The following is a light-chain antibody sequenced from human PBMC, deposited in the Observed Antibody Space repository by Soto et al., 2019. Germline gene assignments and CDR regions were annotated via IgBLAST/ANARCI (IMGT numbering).Light chain of an antibody. V-gene: IGKV3D-20*01. J-gene: IGKJ5*01. CDR1: QSVGTY. Sequence: IVLTQSPATLSLSPGERYTLSCGASQSVGTYIAWYKQKPGLAPRLXXFDSSTRATGIPDRFSGSVSGTDFTLTISRLEPEDFAVYFCQQYGNSPQITFGQGTRLEIK. CDR2: DSS. CDR3: QQYGNSPQIT.